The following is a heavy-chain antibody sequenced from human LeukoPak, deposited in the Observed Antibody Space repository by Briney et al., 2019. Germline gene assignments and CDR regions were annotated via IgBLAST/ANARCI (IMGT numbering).Heavy chain of an antibody. J-gene: IGHJ5*02. CDR1: GYTFTGYY. D-gene: IGHD3-16*01. V-gene: IGHV1-2*02. CDR3: ARGDSRGLGELFSNWFDP. CDR2: INPNSGGT. Sequence: GASVKVSCKASGYTFTGYYMHWVRQAPGQGLEWMGWINPNSGGTNYAQKFQGRVTMTRDTSISTAYMELSRLRSDDTAVYYCARGDSRGLGELFSNWFDPWGQGTLVTVSS.